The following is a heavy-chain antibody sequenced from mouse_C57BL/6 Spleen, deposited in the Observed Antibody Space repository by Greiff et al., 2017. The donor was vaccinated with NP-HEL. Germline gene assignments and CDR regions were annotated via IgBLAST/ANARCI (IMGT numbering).Heavy chain of an antibody. V-gene: IGHV1-26*01. D-gene: IGHD2-5*01. CDR2: INPNNGGT. J-gene: IGHJ3*01. CDR3: ARSPAYYSNLFAY. CDR1: GYTFTDYY. Sequence: EVQLQQSGPELVKPGASVKISCKASGYTFTDYYMNWVKQSHGKSLEWIGDINPNNGGTSYNQKFKGKATLTVDKSSSTAYMELRSLTSEDSAVYYCARSPAYYSNLFAYWGQRTLVTVSA.